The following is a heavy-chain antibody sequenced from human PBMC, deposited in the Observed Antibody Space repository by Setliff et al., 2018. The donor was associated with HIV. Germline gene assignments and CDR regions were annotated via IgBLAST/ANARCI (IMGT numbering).Heavy chain of an antibody. CDR3: ARSGGIGNYHWDV. J-gene: IGHJ6*03. D-gene: IGHD3-16*01. V-gene: IGHV3-7*01. CDR2: IKSDGSDK. CDR1: EFTFSDYW. Sequence: GGSLRLSCVVSEFTFSDYWMSWVRQAPGKGLEWVASIKSDGSDKHYLDPVRGRFTISRDDAKKSLYLQMNSLGAEDTAVYYCARSGGIGNYHWDVWGKGTTVTVSS.